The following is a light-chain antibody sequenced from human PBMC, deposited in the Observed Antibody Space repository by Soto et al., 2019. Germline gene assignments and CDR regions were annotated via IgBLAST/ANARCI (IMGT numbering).Light chain of an antibody. CDR3: QKLDSCPLT. J-gene: IGKJ4*01. CDR1: QGVRHY. V-gene: IGKV1-27*01. Sequence: DIHLTQSPASLSSSVGDRATLTCRASQGVRHYLAWYQQKPGKSPRLLIYEASNLPSGIPSRFRGGGSGTEFTLTISSLQPEDFAVYYCQKLDSCPLTFGQGTKVEI. CDR2: EAS.